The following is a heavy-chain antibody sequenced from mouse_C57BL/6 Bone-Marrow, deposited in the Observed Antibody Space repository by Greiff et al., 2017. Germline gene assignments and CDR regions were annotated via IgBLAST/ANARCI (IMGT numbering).Heavy chain of an antibody. V-gene: IGHV1-59*01. Sequence: QVQLQQPGAELVRPGTSVKLSCKASGYTFTSYWMHWVKQRPGQGLEWIGVIDPSDSYTNYNQKFKGKATLTVDTSSSTAYMQLSRLTSDDSAVNDCASRTTVRGDYWGKGTTLTVSS. CDR2: IDPSDSYT. CDR1: GYTFTSYW. D-gene: IGHD1-1*01. CDR3: ASRTTVRGDY. J-gene: IGHJ2*01.